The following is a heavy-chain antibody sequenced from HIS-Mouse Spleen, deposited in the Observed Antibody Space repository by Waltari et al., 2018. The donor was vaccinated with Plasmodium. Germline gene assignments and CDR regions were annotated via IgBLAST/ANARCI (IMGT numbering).Heavy chain of an antibody. CDR2: ISSSSSTI. V-gene: IGHV3-48*01. D-gene: IGHD6-13*01. CDR1: GFTFSSYS. Sequence: EVQLVESGGGLVQPGGSLRLSCAASGFTFSSYSMNWVRPAPGKGLEWVSYISSSSSTIYYADSVKGRFTISRDNAKNSLFLQMNSLRAEDTAVYYCAREKHSSSWYDAFDIWGQGTMVTVSS. J-gene: IGHJ3*02. CDR3: AREKHSSSWYDAFDI.